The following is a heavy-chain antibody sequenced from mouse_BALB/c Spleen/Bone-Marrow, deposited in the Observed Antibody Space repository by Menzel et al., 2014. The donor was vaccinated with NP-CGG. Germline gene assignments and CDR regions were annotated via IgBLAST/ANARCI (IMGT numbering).Heavy chain of an antibody. CDR1: GYSFTSYW. J-gene: IGHJ2*01. CDR3: ARRERTGMNY. Sequence: QVQLQQPGAELVRPGASVKLSCKASGYSFTSYWMNWVKQRPGQGLEWIGMIHPPDSETRLNQKFKDKATLTVDKSSSTAYMQLSSPTSEDSAVYYCARRERTGMNYWGQGTTLTVSS. D-gene: IGHD4-1*01. CDR2: IHPPDSET. V-gene: IGHV1-61*01.